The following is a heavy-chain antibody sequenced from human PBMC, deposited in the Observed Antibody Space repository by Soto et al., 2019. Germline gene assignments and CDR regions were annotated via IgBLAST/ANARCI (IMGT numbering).Heavy chain of an antibody. J-gene: IGHJ4*02. Sequence: SETLSLTCAVYGGSFSGYYWSWIRQPPGKGLEWIGEINHSGSTNYNPSLKSRVTISVDKSKNQFSLKLSSVTAADTAVYYCARGTGVVNLYYFDYWGQGTLVTVSS. D-gene: IGHD3-3*01. V-gene: IGHV4-34*01. CDR2: INHSGST. CDR1: GGSFSGYY. CDR3: ARGTGVVNLYYFDY.